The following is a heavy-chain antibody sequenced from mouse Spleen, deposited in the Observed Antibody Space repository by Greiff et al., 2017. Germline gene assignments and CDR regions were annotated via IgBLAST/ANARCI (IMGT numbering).Heavy chain of an antibody. Sequence: VKLQESGPGLVQPSQSLSITCTVSGFSLTSYGVHWVRQSPGKGLEWLGVIWRGGSTDYNAAFMSRLSITKDNSKSQVFFKMNSLQADDTAIYYCAKNGKLGRGYFDVWGTGTTVTVSS. J-gene: IGHJ1*03. D-gene: IGHD4-1*01. CDR3: AKNGKLGRGYFDV. CDR2: IWRGGST. V-gene: IGHV2-5*01. CDR1: GFSLTSYG.